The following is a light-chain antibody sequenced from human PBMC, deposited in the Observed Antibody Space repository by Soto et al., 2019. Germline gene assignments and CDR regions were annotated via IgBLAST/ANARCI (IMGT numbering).Light chain of an antibody. CDR3: AAWDDSLNGYV. J-gene: IGLJ1*01. CDR1: SSNIGRNT. Sequence: QAVLTQPPSSSGTPVQSFTISCSGISSNIGRNTVSWYQQVPITAPKLLIYNNNQRPSGVPDRFSGSKSGTSASLAISGLQSEDEADYYCAAWDDSLNGYVLGTGTXVTVL. V-gene: IGLV1-44*01. CDR2: NNN.